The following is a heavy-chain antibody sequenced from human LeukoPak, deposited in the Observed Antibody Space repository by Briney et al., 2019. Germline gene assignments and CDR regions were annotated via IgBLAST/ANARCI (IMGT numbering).Heavy chain of an antibody. Sequence: GGSLRLSCAASGFTFSSYAMSWVRQAPGKGLEWVANIKQDGSEKYYVDSVKGRFTISRDNAKNSLYLQMNSLRAEDTAVYYCARVYSSGWYGNNWFDPWGQGTLVTVSS. J-gene: IGHJ5*02. D-gene: IGHD6-19*01. CDR1: GFTFSSYA. CDR3: ARVYSSGWYGNNWFDP. CDR2: IKQDGSEK. V-gene: IGHV3-7*04.